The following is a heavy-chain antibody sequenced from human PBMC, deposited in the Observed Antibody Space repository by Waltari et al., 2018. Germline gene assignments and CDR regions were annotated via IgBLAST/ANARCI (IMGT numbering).Heavy chain of an antibody. J-gene: IGHJ3*02. CDR3: ARAYYDFWSGYYRGAFDI. Sequence: QVQLVQSGAEVKKPGSSVKVSCKASGGTFSSYAISWVRQATGQGLEWMGWMNPNSGNTGYAQKFQGRVTMTRNTSISTAYMELSSLRSEDTAVYYCARAYYDFWSGYYRGAFDIWGQGTMVTVSS. CDR2: MNPNSGNT. V-gene: IGHV1-8*02. D-gene: IGHD3-3*01. CDR1: GGTFSSYA.